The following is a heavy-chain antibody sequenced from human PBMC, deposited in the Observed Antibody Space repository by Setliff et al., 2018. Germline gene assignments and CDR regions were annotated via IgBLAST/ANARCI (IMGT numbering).Heavy chain of an antibody. CDR3: AISTIFGVVSPTSDAFDI. CDR2: IIPIFGTA. CDR1: VGTFSSYD. J-gene: IGHJ3*02. Sequence: SVKVSCKASVGTFSSYDISWVRQPPGQGLEWMGRIIPIFGTANYAQKFQGRVTITADKSTSTAYMELRRLRSEDMAVYYCAISTIFGVVSPTSDAFDIWGQGTMGTVSS. V-gene: IGHV1-69*06. D-gene: IGHD3-3*01.